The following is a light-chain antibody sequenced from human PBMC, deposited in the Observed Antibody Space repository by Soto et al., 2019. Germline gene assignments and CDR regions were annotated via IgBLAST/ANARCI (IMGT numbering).Light chain of an antibody. Sequence: QSVLTQPPSASGSPGQSVTISCTGTSSDVGAYQYVSWYQQYPGKAPKLMIYEVTKRPSGVPDRFSGYKSGNTASLTVSGLQAEDEADYYCTSYVGNDIWVFGGGNKLTV. V-gene: IGLV2-8*01. CDR3: TSYVGNDIWV. CDR1: SSDVGAYQY. CDR2: EVT. J-gene: IGLJ3*02.